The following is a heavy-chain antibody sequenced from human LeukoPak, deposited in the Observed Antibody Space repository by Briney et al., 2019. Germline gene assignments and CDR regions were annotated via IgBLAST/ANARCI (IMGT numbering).Heavy chain of an antibody. V-gene: IGHV3-21*01. CDR1: GLTFSSYG. Sequence: GGSLRLSCAASGLTFSSYGMHWVRQAPGKGLEWVSSISSSSSYIYYADSVKGRFTISRDNAKNSLYLQMNSLRAEDTAVYFCARGRPIDYWGQGTLVTVSS. CDR2: ISSSSSYI. CDR3: ARGRPIDY. J-gene: IGHJ4*02.